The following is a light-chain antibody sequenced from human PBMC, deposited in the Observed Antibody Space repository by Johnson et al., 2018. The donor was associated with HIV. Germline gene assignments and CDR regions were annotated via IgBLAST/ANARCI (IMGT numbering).Light chain of an antibody. CDR2: ENN. Sequence: QSVLTQPPSVSAAPGQKVTISCSGRSSNIGNNYVSWYQQLPGTAPKLLIYENNKRPSGIPDRFSGSKSGTSATLGITGLQNGDEADYYCGTWDSSLSAGGVFGTGTKVTVL. CDR3: GTWDSSLSAGGV. CDR1: SSNIGNNY. J-gene: IGLJ1*01. V-gene: IGLV1-51*02.